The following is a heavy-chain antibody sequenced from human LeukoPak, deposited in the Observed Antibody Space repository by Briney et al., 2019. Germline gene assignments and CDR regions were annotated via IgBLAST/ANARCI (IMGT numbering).Heavy chain of an antibody. J-gene: IGHJ4*02. CDR2: TSYDGSNK. Sequence: GGSLRLSCAASGFTFDDYGMSWVRQAPGRGLEWVALTSYDGSNKYYADSVKGRFTISRDNSKNTVYLQMNTLRDEDTAVYYCARAVGPFDYWGQGTLVTASS. D-gene: IGHD3-16*01. V-gene: IGHV3-30*03. CDR1: GFTFDDYG. CDR3: ARAVGPFDY.